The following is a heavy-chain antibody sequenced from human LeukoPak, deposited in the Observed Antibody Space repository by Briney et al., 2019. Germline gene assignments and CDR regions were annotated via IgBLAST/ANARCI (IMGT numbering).Heavy chain of an antibody. CDR2: ITAAYGRP. CDR3: AKDREDGSNSFDY. D-gene: IGHD2-15*01. V-gene: IGHV3-23*01. J-gene: IGHJ4*02. CDR1: GFTFDNYA. Sequence: PGGSLRLSCVASGFTFDNYAVDWVRQAPGKGLEWVSAITAAYGRPFDADSVKGRFTISRDNSKNTLYLQMNNLRAEDTAIYYCAKDREDGSNSFDYWGQGTLVTVSS.